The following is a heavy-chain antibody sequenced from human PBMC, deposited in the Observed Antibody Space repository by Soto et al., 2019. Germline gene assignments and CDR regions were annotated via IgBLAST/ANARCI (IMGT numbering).Heavy chain of an antibody. Sequence: DVQLVESGGGLIQPGGSLRLSCAAFGLTVSGKKYMAWVRQAPGKGLEWVSHISGSGGSTDYADSVKGRFSISKDSSKSTLYLHMNSLRAEDTARYFCAKEGPYINSWSSAGYLQHWGLGTQVTVSS. V-gene: IGHV3-23*04. J-gene: IGHJ1*01. CDR1: GLTVSGKKY. D-gene: IGHD3-16*01. CDR2: ISGSGGST. CDR3: AKEGPYINSWSSAGYLQH.